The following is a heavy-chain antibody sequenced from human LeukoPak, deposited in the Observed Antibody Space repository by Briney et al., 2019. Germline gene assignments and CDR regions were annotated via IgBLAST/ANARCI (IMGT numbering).Heavy chain of an antibody. CDR3: ARADSTVVTHYFDY. Sequence: ASVKVSCKASGYTFTSYDINWVRQATGQGLEWMGWMNPNSGNTGYAQKLQGRVTMTTDTSTSTAYMELRSLRSDDTAVYYCARADSTVVTHYFDYWGQGTLVTVSS. CDR1: GYTFTSYD. D-gene: IGHD4-23*01. CDR2: MNPNSGNT. J-gene: IGHJ4*02. V-gene: IGHV1-8*01.